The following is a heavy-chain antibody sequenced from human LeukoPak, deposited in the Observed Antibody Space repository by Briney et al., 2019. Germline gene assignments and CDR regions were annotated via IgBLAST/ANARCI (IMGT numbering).Heavy chain of an antibody. Sequence: PGRSLRLSCAASGFTFSSYGMHWVRQAPGKGLEWVAVISYDGSNKYYADSVKGRFTISRDNSKNTLYLQMNSLRAEDTAVYYCAKDRAVVVVIATLDYWGQGTLVTVSS. D-gene: IGHD2-21*01. CDR3: AKDRAVVVVIATLDY. V-gene: IGHV3-30*18. CDR2: ISYDGSNK. J-gene: IGHJ4*02. CDR1: GFTFSSYG.